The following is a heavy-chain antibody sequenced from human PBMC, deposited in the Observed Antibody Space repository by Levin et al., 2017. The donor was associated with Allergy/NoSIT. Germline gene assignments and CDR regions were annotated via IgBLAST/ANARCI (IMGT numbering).Heavy chain of an antibody. CDR3: AEYLEGFSGYKPSCYMDV. J-gene: IGHJ6*03. V-gene: IGHV4-61*02. CDR1: GASISRGFYY. Sequence: SETLSLTCSVSGASISRGFYYWSWIRQPAGEGLEWIGRIYVTGSTTYSPSPKSRVTISLDRSKDQVSLKTNSVTAADTAVYYCAEYLEGFSGYKPSCYMDVWGKAATVTVS. D-gene: IGHD5-12*01. CDR2: IYVTGST.